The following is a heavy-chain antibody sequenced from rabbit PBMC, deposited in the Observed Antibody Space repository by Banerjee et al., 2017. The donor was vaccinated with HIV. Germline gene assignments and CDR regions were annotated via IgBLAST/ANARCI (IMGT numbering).Heavy chain of an antibody. CDR2: IDPVFHSS. CDR3: ARDIDGGSSYYLNL. V-gene: IGHV1S47*01. CDR1: GFDFSTYG. D-gene: IGHD8-1*01. J-gene: IGHJ4*01. Sequence: QEQLVESGGGLVQPGGSLKLSCKASGFDFSTYGVSWVRQAPGKGLEWIGYIDPVFHSSYYATWVNGRFTISSHNAQNTLYLQLNSLTAADTATYFCARDIDGGSSYYLNLWGPGTLVTVS.